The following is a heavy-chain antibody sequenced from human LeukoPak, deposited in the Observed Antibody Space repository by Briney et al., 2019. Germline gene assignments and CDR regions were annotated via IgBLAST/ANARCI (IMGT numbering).Heavy chain of an antibody. J-gene: IGHJ6*02. CDR1: GFTFSSYA. CDR2: ISWNSGSI. CDR3: AISGPPPSLSYYYYYYAMDL. V-gene: IGHV3-9*01. Sequence: PGGSLRLSCAASGFTFSSYAMSWVRQAPGKGLEWVSSISWNSGSIGYADSVKGRFTISRDNAKNSLYLQMNSLRAEDTALYYCAISGPPPSLSYYYYYYAMDLWGQGTTVTVSS. D-gene: IGHD3-10*01.